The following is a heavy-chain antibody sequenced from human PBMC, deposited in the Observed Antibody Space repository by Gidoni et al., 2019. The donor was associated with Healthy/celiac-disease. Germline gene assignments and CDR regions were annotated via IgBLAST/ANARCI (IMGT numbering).Heavy chain of an antibody. CDR2: INPSGGST. Sequence: QVQLVQSGAEVKKPGASVKVSCKASGYTFTSYYMHWVRQAPGQGLEWMGIINPSGGSTSYAQKFQGRVTMTRDTSTSTVYMELSSLRSEDTAVYYCARDLSIAARFGSGFDPWGQGTLVTVSS. CDR3: ARDLSIAARFGSGFDP. V-gene: IGHV1-46*01. CDR1: GYTFTSYY. D-gene: IGHD6-6*01. J-gene: IGHJ5*02.